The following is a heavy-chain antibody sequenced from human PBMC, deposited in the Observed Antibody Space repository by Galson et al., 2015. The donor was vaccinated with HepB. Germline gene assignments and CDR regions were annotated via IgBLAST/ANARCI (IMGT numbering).Heavy chain of an antibody. V-gene: IGHV5-10-1*01. D-gene: IGHD1-7*01. CDR3: ARHLSYNWNYGGWFDP. CDR2: IDPSDSYT. Sequence: QSGAEVKKPGESLRISCKGSGYSFTSYWISWVRQMPGKGLEWMGRIDPSDSYTNYSPSFQGHVTISADKSISTAYLQWSSLKASDTAMYYCARHLSYNWNYGGWFDPWGQGALVTVSS. CDR1: GYSFTSYW. J-gene: IGHJ5*02.